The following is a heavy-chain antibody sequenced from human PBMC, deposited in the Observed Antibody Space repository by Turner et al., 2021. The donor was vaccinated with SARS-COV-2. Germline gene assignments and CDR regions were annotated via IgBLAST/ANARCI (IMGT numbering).Heavy chain of an antibody. D-gene: IGHD2-21*01. CDR1: GFSFSSFW. Sequence: EVQLVESGGDLVQPGGSLSLSCAASGFSFSSFWLSWVRQAPGKGPEWVANINQDGSVKYDVDSVKGRFTISRDNAKNSLYLQMNSLRAEDTAVYYCTKDIQGARDYGMDVWGQGTTVTVSS. J-gene: IGHJ6*02. CDR2: INQDGSVK. V-gene: IGHV3-7*01. CDR3: TKDIQGARDYGMDV.